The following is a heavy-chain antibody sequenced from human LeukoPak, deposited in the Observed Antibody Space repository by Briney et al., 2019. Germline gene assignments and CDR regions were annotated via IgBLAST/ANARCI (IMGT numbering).Heavy chain of an antibody. J-gene: IGHJ4*02. CDR3: ARDRTGNDY. CDR2: IKEDGSEK. CDR1: GFSFNSYV. Sequence: GGSLRLSCVAAGFSFNSYVMYWVRQAPGKGLEWVANIKEDGSEKYYVDSVRGRFTISRDNAKNSLSLQMNSLRAEDTAVYYCARDRTGNDYWGQGALVTVSS. D-gene: IGHD1-1*01. V-gene: IGHV3-7*01.